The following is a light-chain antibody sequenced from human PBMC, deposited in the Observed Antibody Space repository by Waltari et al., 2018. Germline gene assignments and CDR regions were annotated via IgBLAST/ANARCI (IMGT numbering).Light chain of an antibody. CDR1: QDISNW. CDR3: RQARSFPIT. Sequence: DIQMTQSPSSVSASVGDRITITCRASQDISNWLAWYQQKPGKAPKLLFYAASSLQTGVPERFSGGGSGTEFTLTISSLRPEDFGTYYCRQARSFPITFGPGTKVDMK. V-gene: IGKV1-12*01. J-gene: IGKJ3*01. CDR2: AAS.